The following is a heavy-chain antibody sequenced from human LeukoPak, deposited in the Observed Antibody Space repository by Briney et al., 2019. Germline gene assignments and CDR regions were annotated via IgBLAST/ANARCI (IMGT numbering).Heavy chain of an antibody. CDR1: GFTFDDYA. CDR3: ARAKYCSSTSCYRRDAFDI. D-gene: IGHD2-2*01. J-gene: IGHJ3*02. V-gene: IGHV3-9*01. CDR2: ISWNSGSI. Sequence: GGSLRLSCAASGFTFDDYAMHWVRQAPGKGLEWVSGISWNSGSIGYADSVKGRFTISRDNAKNSLYLQMNSLRAEDTALYYCARAKYCSSTSCYRRDAFDIWGQGTMVTVSS.